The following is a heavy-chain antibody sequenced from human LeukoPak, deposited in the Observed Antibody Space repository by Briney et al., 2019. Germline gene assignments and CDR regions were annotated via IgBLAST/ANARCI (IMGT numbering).Heavy chain of an antibody. Sequence: PGGSLRLSCAASGFTVSSNYMSWVRQAPGKGLEWVSVIYSGGDTYYADSVKGRFTISRDNSKNMLYLQMNSLRDEDTAVYYCARLDAGTIDYWGQGTLVTVSS. CDR1: GFTVSSNY. D-gene: IGHD2-2*01. CDR2: IYSGGDT. V-gene: IGHV3-53*01. CDR3: ARLDAGTIDY. J-gene: IGHJ4*02.